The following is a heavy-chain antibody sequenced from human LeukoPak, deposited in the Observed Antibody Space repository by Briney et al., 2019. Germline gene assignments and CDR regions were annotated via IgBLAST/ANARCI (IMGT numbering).Heavy chain of an antibody. CDR1: GGSISSSSYY. CDR3: AREVYYDFWSGYLARKGLGSYYYYIDV. Sequence: TSETLSLTCTVSGGSISSSSYYWGWIRQPPGKGLEWIWSIYYSGSTYYNPSLKSRVTISVDTSKNQFSLKLSSVTAADTAVYYCAREVYYDFWSGYLARKGLGSYYYYIDVWGKGTTVTVSS. CDR2: IYYSGST. V-gene: IGHV4-39*07. J-gene: IGHJ6*03. D-gene: IGHD3-3*01.